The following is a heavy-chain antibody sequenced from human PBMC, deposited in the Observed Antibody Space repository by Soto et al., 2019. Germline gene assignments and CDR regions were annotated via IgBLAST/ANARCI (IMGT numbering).Heavy chain of an antibody. V-gene: IGHV4-30-2*06. CDR2: TYQSGSA. CDR1: GGSISSGGYS. J-gene: IGHJ6*02. CDR3: ARDYYGMDV. Sequence: ASETLSLTCTVSGGSISSGGYSWTWIRQSPGKGLEWIGYTYQSGSAYYNPSLTSRVTISVDRSKNQFSLNLTSVTAADTAVYYCARDYYGMDVWGQGTTVNV.